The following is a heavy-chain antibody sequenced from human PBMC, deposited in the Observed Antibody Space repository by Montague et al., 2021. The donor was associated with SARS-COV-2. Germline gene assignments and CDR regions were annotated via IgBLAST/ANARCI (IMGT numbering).Heavy chain of an antibody. CDR2: IYYSGTA. CDR3: ARASFYYGSGSHYNNWFDS. CDR1: GRSITYSSYY. D-gene: IGHD3-10*01. V-gene: IGHV4-39*07. J-gene: IGHJ5*01. Sequence: SETLSLTCTMSGRSITYSSYYWGWIRLPPGKGLEWIGSIYYSGTAYYNASLKSRVTMSLDMSKNQLSLRLKSTTAADTAVYFCARASFYYGSGSHYNNWFDSWGQGTVVTVSS.